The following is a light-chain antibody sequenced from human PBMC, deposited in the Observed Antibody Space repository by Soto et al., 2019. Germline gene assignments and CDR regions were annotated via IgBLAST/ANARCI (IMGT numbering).Light chain of an antibody. CDR1: QSVSNNY. V-gene: IGKV3-20*01. J-gene: IGKJ1*01. CDR3: QQYAASPRT. CDR2: GAS. Sequence: EVVLTQSPGTLSLSPRERATISCRASQSVSNNYLAWYQHKPGQAPRILIYGASNKAPGIPDRFSGSGSGPDFTLTISRLEPEDFAVYYCQQYAASPRTFGQGTLVEVK.